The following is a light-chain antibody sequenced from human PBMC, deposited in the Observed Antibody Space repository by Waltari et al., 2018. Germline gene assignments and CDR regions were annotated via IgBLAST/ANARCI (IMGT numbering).Light chain of an antibody. CDR1: STNTGSNS. CDR2: KNN. J-gene: IGLJ3*02. Sequence: QSVLTQPPSAPGTPGQKVTISCTGSSTNTGSNSVYWYQQLPGTAPKLLIFKNNQRPSGVPDRFSDSKSGTSASLAINGLRSEDEADYYCAAWDDSLSGLVLGGGTKVTVL. V-gene: IGLV1-47*01. CDR3: AAWDDSLSGLV.